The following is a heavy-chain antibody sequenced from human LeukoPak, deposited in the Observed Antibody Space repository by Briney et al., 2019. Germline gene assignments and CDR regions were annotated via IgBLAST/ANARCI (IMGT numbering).Heavy chain of an antibody. CDR2: ISSTSAYT. J-gene: IGHJ4*01. Sequence: GGSLRLSCAASGFTFGDFYMSWIRQAPGKGLEWVSYISSTSAYTNYADSVKGRFTISRDNAKNSLYLQMNSLRAEDTAVYYCEIDHYYDTSCYIDYWGHGSLVTVSS. CDR3: EIDHYYDTSCYIDY. CDR1: GFTFGDFY. V-gene: IGHV3-11*05. D-gene: IGHD3-22*01.